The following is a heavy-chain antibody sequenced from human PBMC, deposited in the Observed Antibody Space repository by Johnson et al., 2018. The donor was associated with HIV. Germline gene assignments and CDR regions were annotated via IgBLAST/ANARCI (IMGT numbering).Heavy chain of an antibody. CDR3: ARDIVGAPDAFDI. J-gene: IGHJ3*02. CDR2: ISGSGGST. CDR1: GFTFSSYA. Sequence: VQLVESGGGLVQPGGSLRLSCAASGFTFSSYAMSWVRQAPGKGLEWVSAISGSGGSTYYADSVKGRFTISRDNSKNTLYVQMNSLRAEDTAVYYCARDIVGAPDAFDIWGQGTMVTVSS. V-gene: IGHV3-23*04. D-gene: IGHD1-26*01.